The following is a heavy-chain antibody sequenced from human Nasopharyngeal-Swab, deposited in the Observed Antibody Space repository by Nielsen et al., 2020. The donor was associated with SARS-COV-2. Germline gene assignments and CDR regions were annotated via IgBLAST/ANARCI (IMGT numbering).Heavy chain of an antibody. V-gene: IGHV4-61*01. D-gene: IGHD2-15*01. Sequence: SETLSLTCTVSGGSVSSGSYYWSWIRQPPGKGLEWIGYIYYSGSTYYNPSLKSRVTISVDTSKNQFSLKLSSVTAADTAVYYCAREVVVVAANWFDPWGQGTLVTVSS. CDR2: IYYSGST. CDR1: GGSVSSGSYY. CDR3: AREVVVVAANWFDP. J-gene: IGHJ5*02.